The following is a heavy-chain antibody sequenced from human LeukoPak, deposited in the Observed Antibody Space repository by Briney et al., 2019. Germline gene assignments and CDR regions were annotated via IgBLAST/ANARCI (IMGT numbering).Heavy chain of an antibody. D-gene: IGHD6-13*01. Sequence: SETLSLTCTVSGGSISSSSYYWGWIRQPPGKGLEWIGSIYYSGSTYYNPSLKSRVTISVDTSKNQFSLKLSSVTAADTAVYYCARDTSIAAAGNFDYWGQGTLVTVSS. V-gene: IGHV4-39*07. CDR1: GGSISSSSYY. CDR2: IYYSGST. CDR3: ARDTSIAAAGNFDY. J-gene: IGHJ4*02.